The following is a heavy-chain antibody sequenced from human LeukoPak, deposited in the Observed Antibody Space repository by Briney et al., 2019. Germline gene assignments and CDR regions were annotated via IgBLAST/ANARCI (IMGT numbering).Heavy chain of an antibody. CDR2: IYYSGST. CDR3: AREKMQGSSGYYAHCDY. V-gene: IGHV4-59*11. J-gene: IGHJ4*02. CDR1: GDSISSHY. Sequence: KPSETLSLTCTVSGDSISSHYWNWLPQPPGKGLEGLGYIYYSGSTNYNPSLNSRITRSVDTSKNQFSLKLSCVTAANTASYYCAREKMQGSSGYYAHCDYWGQG. D-gene: IGHD3-22*01.